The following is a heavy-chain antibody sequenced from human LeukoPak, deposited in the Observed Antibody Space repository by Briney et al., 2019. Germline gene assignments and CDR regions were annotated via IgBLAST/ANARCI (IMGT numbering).Heavy chain of an antibody. D-gene: IGHD3-9*01. CDR1: GFTFSSYG. Sequence: PGGSLRLSCAASGFTFSSYGMNWVRQAPGKGLELVSYISSSSDTTYYADSVKGRFTISRDNAENSLYLQMNSLRAEDTAVYYCARSKRYFDWLLLFDYWGQGTLVTVSS. CDR2: ISSSSDTT. V-gene: IGHV3-48*04. J-gene: IGHJ4*02. CDR3: ARSKRYFDWLLLFDY.